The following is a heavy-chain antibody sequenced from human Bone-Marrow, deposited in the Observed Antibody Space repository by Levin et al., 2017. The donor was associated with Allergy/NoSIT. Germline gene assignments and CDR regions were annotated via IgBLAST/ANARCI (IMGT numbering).Heavy chain of an antibody. CDR3: ARAGFNNYRVPYYGMDL. V-gene: IGHV3-33*01. CDR1: GFTFSIYG. D-gene: IGHD5-24*01. CDR2: IWYDGSNK. Sequence: SCAASGFTFSIYGMHWVRQAPGKGLKWVALIWYDGSNKYYADSVEGRFTISRDNSRNTLYLQMNSLGTEDTAVYYCARAGFNNYRVPYYGMDLWGQGTTVTVSS. J-gene: IGHJ6*02.